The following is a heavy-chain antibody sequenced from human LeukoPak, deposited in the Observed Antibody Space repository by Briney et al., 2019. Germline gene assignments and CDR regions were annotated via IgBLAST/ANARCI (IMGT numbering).Heavy chain of an antibody. CDR3: ARSSRGDSINFDY. CDR2: IRYDGSNK. CDR1: GFTFSSYG. Sequence: VGSLRLSCAASGFTFSSYGMHWVRQAPGKGLEWVAFIRYDGSNKYYADSVKGRFTISRDNSKNTLYLQMNSLRAEDTAVYYCARSSRGDSINFDYWGQGTLVTVSS. J-gene: IGHJ4*02. V-gene: IGHV3-30*02. D-gene: IGHD2-21*01.